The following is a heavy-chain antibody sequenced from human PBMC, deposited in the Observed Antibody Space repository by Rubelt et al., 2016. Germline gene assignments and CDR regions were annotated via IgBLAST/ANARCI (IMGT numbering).Heavy chain of an antibody. D-gene: IGHD3-22*01. CDR1: GGSISSYY. CDR3: ARDRDYYDSAWCAFDI. Sequence: QVQLQESGPGLVKPSETLSLTCTVSGGSISSYYWSWIRQPPGKGLEWIGYIYYSGSTNYNPSLKSGGSISVDTSKNQFSLKLGSVTAADTAVYYCARDRDYYDSAWCAFDIWGQGTMVTVSS. CDR2: IYYSGST. J-gene: IGHJ3*02. V-gene: IGHV4-59*01.